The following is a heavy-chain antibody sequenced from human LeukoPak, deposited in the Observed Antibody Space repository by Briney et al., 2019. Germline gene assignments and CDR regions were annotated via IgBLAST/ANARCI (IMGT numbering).Heavy chain of an antibody. D-gene: IGHD6-19*01. J-gene: IGHJ4*02. Sequence: GSLRLSCAASGFTVSSNYMSWVRQAPGKGLEWVSVIYSGGSTYYADSVKGRFTISRDNSKNTLYLQMNSLRAEDTAVYYCARVAHPTYSSGWYFDYWGQGTLVTVSS. CDR1: GFTVSSNY. CDR3: ARVAHPTYSSGWYFDY. CDR2: IYSGGST. V-gene: IGHV3-53*01.